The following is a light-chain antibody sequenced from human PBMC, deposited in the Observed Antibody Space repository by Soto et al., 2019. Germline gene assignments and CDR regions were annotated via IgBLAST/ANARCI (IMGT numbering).Light chain of an antibody. J-gene: IGKJ2*01. Sequence: VVMTQSPGTLSVSPGEGLTLSCSSSRSVGNSLAWYQQKPGQAPRLLIFGASTRVTGIPARFSGSGSGTEFTLTITSLQSEDFAVYYCQQYNNWPEYTFGQGTKVDIK. CDR1: RSVGNS. CDR3: QQYNNWPEYT. CDR2: GAS. V-gene: IGKV3-15*01.